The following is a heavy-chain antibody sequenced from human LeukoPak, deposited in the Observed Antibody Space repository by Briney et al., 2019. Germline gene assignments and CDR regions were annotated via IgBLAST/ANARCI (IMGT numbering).Heavy chain of an antibody. CDR3: ARDYEDYSNYGVGY. D-gene: IGHD4-11*01. Sequence: PGGSLRLSCAASGFTFSSYAMHWVRQAPGKGLEWVAVISYDGSNKYYADSVKGRFTISRDNSKNTLYLQMNSLRAEDTAVYYCARDYEDYSNYGVGYWGQGTLVTVSS. V-gene: IGHV3-30*04. J-gene: IGHJ4*02. CDR2: ISYDGSNK. CDR1: GFTFSSYA.